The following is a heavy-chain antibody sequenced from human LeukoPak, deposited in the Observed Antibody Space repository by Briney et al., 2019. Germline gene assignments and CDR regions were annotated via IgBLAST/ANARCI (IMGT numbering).Heavy chain of an antibody. D-gene: IGHD3-10*01. J-gene: IGHJ4*02. Sequence: GGSLRLSCAASGFTFSSSWMSWVRQAPGKGLEWVAHIKQDGSDKYYVDSVKGRFTISRDNAKNSLYLQLNSLRVEDTAMYYCARHISGSYYTYWGQGTLVTVSS. V-gene: IGHV3-7*01. CDR3: ARHISGSYYTY. CDR2: IKQDGSDK. CDR1: GFTFSSSW.